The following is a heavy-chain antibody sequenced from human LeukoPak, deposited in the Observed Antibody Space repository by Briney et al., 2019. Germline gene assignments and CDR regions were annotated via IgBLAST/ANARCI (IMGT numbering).Heavy chain of an antibody. Sequence: GGSLRLSCAASGFPFSTYWMAWVRQAPGKGLDWVANIRKDGGAKFYAASVKGRFIISRDNAKDSLYLQMNNLRDEDTAVYYCASSHDSSGNDWGQGTLVTV. CDR1: GFPFSTYW. J-gene: IGHJ4*02. CDR3: ASSHDSSGND. CDR2: IRKDGGAK. V-gene: IGHV3-7*01. D-gene: IGHD3-22*01.